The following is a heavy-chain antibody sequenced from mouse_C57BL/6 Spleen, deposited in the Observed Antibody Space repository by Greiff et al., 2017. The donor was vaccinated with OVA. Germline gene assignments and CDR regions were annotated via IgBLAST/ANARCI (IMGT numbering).Heavy chain of an antibody. CDR2: IYPRSGNT. V-gene: IGHV1-81*01. J-gene: IGHJ3*01. CDR3: AREGELTAVAY. D-gene: IGHD4-1*01. CDR1: GYTFTSYG. Sequence: QVQLQQSGAELARPGASVKLSCKASGYTFTSYGISWVKQRTGQGLEWIGEIYPRSGNTYYNEKFKGKATLTADKSSSTAYMELRSLTSEDAAVDFCAREGELTAVAYWGQGTLVTVSA.